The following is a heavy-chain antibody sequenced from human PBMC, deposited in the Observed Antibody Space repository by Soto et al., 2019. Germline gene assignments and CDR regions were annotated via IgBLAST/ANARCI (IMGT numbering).Heavy chain of an antibody. V-gene: IGHV3-53*02. J-gene: IGHJ6*02. Sequence: EVQLVETGGGLIQPGGSLRLSCAASGFTVSSNYMSWVRQAPGKGLEWVSVIYSGGSTYYADSVKGRFTISRDNSKNTLYLQMNSLRAEDTAVYYCARAVPAPNYGMDVWGQGTTVTVSS. CDR2: IYSGGST. CDR3: ARAVPAPNYGMDV. CDR1: GFTVSSNY. D-gene: IGHD2-2*01.